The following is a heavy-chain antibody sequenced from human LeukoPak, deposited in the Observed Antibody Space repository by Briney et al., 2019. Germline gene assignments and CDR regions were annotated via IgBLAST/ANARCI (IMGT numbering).Heavy chain of an antibody. CDR3: ARMKVIKGASLDY. CDR1: GFSFSKYA. Sequence: GGSLRLSCAASGFSFSKYAMHWVRQAPGKGLGWVAVISFDETKKYYADSVKGRFTISRDNSNNTLFLQMNSVKTEDTAVYFCARMKVIKGASLDYWGQGSLVTVSS. J-gene: IGHJ4*02. D-gene: IGHD2-21*01. CDR2: ISFDETKK. V-gene: IGHV3-30-3*01.